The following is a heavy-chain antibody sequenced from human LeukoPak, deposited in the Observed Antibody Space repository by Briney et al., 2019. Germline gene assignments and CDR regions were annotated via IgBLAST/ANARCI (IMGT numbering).Heavy chain of an antibody. Sequence: PSETLSLTCAVYGGSFSGYYWSWVRQPPGKGLEWIGEIYHSGSTNYNPSLKSRVTISVDKSKNQFSLKLSSVTAADTAVYYCASYDYVWGSYPDAFDIWGQGTMVTVSS. D-gene: IGHD3-16*01. J-gene: IGHJ3*02. CDR3: ASYDYVWGSYPDAFDI. V-gene: IGHV4-34*01. CDR2: IYHSGST. CDR1: GGSFSGYY.